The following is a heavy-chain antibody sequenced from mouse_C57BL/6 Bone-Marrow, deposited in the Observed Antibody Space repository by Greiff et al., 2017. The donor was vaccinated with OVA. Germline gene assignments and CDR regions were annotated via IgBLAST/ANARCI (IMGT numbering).Heavy chain of an antibody. Sequence: VQLQQPGAELVKPGASVKLSCKASGYTFTSYWMHWVKQRPGQGLEWIGMIHPNSGSTNYNEKFKSKATLTVDKSSSTAYMQLSSLTSEDSAVYYCARGEIYYYGSSYWYFDVWGTGTTVTVSS. D-gene: IGHD1-1*01. CDR3: ARGEIYYYGSSYWYFDV. CDR2: IHPNSGST. J-gene: IGHJ1*03. CDR1: GYTFTSYW. V-gene: IGHV1-64*01.